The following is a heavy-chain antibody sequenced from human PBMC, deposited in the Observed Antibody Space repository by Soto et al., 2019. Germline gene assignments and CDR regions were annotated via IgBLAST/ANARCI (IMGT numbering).Heavy chain of an antibody. CDR3: AKDFQYYDDSSGYRNWFDP. J-gene: IGHJ5*02. V-gene: IGHV3-30*18. D-gene: IGHD3-22*01. Sequence: PGGSRRLSCAASGFTFSSYGMHWVRQAPGKGMEWVAVISYDGSNKYYADSVKVRFTISRDNSKNTLYLQMNSLRAEDTAVYYCAKDFQYYDDSSGYRNWFDPLGQGTLLTVSS. CDR1: GFTFSSYG. CDR2: ISYDGSNK.